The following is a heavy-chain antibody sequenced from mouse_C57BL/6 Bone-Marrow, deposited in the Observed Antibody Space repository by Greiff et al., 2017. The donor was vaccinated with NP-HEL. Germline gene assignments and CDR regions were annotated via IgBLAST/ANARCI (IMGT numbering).Heavy chain of an antibody. J-gene: IGHJ1*03. V-gene: IGHV1-87*01. CDR2: GQGLEWIG. CDR3: SEDSAVYYCACGRYYYGRGGYFDV. CDR1: YTFSRRVH. Sequence: VKLLESGPELARPWASVKISCQAFYTFSRRVHFAIRDTNYWMQWVKQRPGQGLEWIGAIYPGNGDTSYNQKFKGKATLTADKSSSTAYMQLSSLTSEDSAVYYCACGRYYYGRGGYFDVWGTGTTVTVSS. D-gene: IGHD1-1*01.